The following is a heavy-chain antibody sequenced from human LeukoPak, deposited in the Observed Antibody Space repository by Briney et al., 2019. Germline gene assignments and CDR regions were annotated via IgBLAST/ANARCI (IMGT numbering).Heavy chain of an antibody. V-gene: IGHV4-59*01. CDR1: GGSISSYY. CDR2: IYYSGST. Sequence: PSETLSLTCTVSGGSISSYYWSWIRQPPGKGLEWIGYIYYSGSTNYNPSLKSRVTISVDTSKNQFSLKLSSVTAADTAVYYCARDHRGDGYNAFDYWGQGTLVTVSS. D-gene: IGHD5-24*01. CDR3: ARDHRGDGYNAFDY. J-gene: IGHJ4*02.